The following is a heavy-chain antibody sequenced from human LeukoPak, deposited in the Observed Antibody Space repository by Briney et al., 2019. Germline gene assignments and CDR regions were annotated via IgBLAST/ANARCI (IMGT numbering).Heavy chain of an antibody. V-gene: IGHV4-59*01. CDR1: GGSISSYY. CDR2: IYYSGST. Sequence: SETLSLTCTVSGGSISSYYWSWIRQPPGKGLEWIGYIYYSGSTNYNPSLKSRVTISVDTSKNQFSLKLSSVTAADTAVYYCARDRYSSSWYDYWGQGTLVTVSS. J-gene: IGHJ4*02. D-gene: IGHD6-13*01. CDR3: ARDRYSSSWYDY.